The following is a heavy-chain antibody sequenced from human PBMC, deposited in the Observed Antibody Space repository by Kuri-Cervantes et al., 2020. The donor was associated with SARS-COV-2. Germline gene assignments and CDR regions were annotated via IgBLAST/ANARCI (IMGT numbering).Heavy chain of an antibody. CDR2: INPNSGGT. Sequence: ASVKVSCKASGYTFTGYYVHWVRQAPGQGLEWMGWINPNSGGTNYAQKFQGRVTMTRDTSISTAYMELSRLRSDDTAVYYCARVGFGDYEIDYWGQGTLVTVSS. V-gene: IGHV1-2*02. J-gene: IGHJ4*02. D-gene: IGHD4-17*01. CDR3: ARVGFGDYEIDY. CDR1: GYTFTGYY.